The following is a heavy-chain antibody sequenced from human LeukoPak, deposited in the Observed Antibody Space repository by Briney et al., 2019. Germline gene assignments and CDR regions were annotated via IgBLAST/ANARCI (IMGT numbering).Heavy chain of an antibody. D-gene: IGHD5-24*01. J-gene: IGHJ3*02. V-gene: IGHV3-11*03. CDR3: ARNLRLHTPRTFDI. CDR1: GFTFSDYY. Sequence: GGSLRLSCAASGFTFSDYYMSWIRQAPGKGLEWVSYISSSSSYTNYADSVKGRFTISRDNAKNSVYLQMNGLRAEDTAVYYRARNLRLHTPRTFDIWGQGTMVTVSS. CDR2: ISSSSSYT.